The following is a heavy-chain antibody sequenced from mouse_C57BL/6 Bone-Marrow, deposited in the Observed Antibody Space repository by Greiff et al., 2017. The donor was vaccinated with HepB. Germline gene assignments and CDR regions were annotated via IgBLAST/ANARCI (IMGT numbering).Heavy chain of an antibody. D-gene: IGHD2-4*01. V-gene: IGHV1-18*01. CDR3: AYDYDGHYYAMDY. CDR1: GYTFTDYN. J-gene: IGHJ4*01. CDR2: INPNNGGT. Sequence: EVQLQQSGPELVKPGASVKIPCKASGYTFTDYNMDWVKQSHGKSLEWIGDINPNNGGTIYNQKFKGKATLTVDKSSSTAYMELRSLTSEDTAVYYCAYDYDGHYYAMDYWGQGTSVTVSS.